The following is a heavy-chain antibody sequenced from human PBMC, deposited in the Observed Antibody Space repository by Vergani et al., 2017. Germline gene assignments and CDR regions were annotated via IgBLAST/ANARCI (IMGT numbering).Heavy chain of an antibody. V-gene: IGHV4-31*11. CDR2: IFYSGTT. CDR3: ATIGYRRWGYYFDY. J-gene: IGHJ4*02. CDR1: GGSISSGDHC. D-gene: IGHD2-2*02. Sequence: QVRLEESGPGLVKPSQTLSLTCAVSGGSISSGDHCWTWIRQRPGKGLEWIGYIFYSGTTYDNPSLRSRLTISVDTSQNQFSLKLRSVTAADTAVYYCATIGYRRWGYYFDYWGQGILVTVSS.